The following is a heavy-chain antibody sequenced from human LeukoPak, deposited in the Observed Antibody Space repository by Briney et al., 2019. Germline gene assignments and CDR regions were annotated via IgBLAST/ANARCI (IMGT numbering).Heavy chain of an antibody. V-gene: IGHV1-24*01. D-gene: IGHD1-26*01. J-gene: IGHJ4*02. Sequence: ASVKVSCKVSGNTLTELSLHWVRQAPGKGLEWMGGFDPGDGKIIYAQKLQGRVTMTEDRSTDTAYMDLISLRADDTAVCYCATGRVWDILNYWGQGTLVTV. CDR3: ATGRVWDILNY. CDR2: FDPGDGKI. CDR1: GNTLTELS.